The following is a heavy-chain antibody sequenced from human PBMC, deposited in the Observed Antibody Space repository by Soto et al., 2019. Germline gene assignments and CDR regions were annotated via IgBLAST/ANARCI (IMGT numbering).Heavy chain of an antibody. CDR3: TTAGPRDWYFNL. V-gene: IGHV3-15*01. J-gene: IGHJ2*01. CDR2: IKSRPDGGTA. Sequence: EVHLVESGGGLVEPGGSLRLSCAASGFIFNNAWMTWVHQAPGKGLEWVADIKSRPDGGTADYAASVKGRFTISRDDSRYTLYLQMNSLRIEDTAVYYCTTAGPRDWYFNLWGRGTLVTVSS. CDR1: GFIFNNAW.